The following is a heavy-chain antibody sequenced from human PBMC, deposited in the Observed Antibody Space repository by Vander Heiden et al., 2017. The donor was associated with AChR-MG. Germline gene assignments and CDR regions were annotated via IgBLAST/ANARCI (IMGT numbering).Heavy chain of an antibody. Sequence: EVQLLESGGGLVQPGGSLSIPWAASGFTFSTYAMSWVRQAPGKGLEWVSSISGSGGSTYFADSVKGRFTISRDNSKNTLSLQMNSLRAEDTAVYYCAKADLTSYIFDYWGQGTLVTVSS. J-gene: IGHJ4*02. D-gene: IGHD1-20*01. CDR2: ISGSGGST. CDR3: AKADLTSYIFDY. V-gene: IGHV3-23*01. CDR1: GFTFSTYA.